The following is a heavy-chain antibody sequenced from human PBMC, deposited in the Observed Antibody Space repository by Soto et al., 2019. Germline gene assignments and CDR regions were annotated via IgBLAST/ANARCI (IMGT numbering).Heavy chain of an antibody. V-gene: IGHV4-59*01. J-gene: IGHJ5*02. CDR2: IYYSGST. Sequence: QVQLQESGPGLVKPSETLSLTCTVSGGSISSYYWSWIRQPPGKGLEWIGYIYYSGSTNYNPSLKSRVTRSVDTSKNQFSLKLSSVTAADTAVYYCARVRRIAVAGTVLGVWFDPWGQGTLVTVSS. CDR3: ARVRRIAVAGTVLGVWFDP. D-gene: IGHD6-19*01. CDR1: GGSISSYY.